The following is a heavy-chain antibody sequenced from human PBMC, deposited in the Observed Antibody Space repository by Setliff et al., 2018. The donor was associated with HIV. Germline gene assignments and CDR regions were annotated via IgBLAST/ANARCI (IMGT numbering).Heavy chain of an antibody. CDR1: GFTFSPYW. D-gene: IGHD3-22*01. CDR2: INSDGTST. CDR3: ARDLSYDYDRSSDTFDY. V-gene: IGHV3-74*03. J-gene: IGHJ4*02. Sequence: TVGSLRLSCAASGFTFSPYWMHWVRQAPGKGLVWVSRINSDGTSTTYADSVKGRFTISRDNAKNTLYLQMNSLRAEDTAVYYCARDLSYDYDRSSDTFDYWGQGTLVTV.